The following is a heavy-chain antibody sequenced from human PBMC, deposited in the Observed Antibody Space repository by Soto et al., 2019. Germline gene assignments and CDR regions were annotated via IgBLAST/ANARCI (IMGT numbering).Heavy chain of an antibody. D-gene: IGHD6-13*01. J-gene: IGHJ6*02. CDR1: GFTFSSYG. Sequence: GGSLRLSCAASGFTFSSYGMHWVRQAPGKGLEWVAVISYDGSNKYYADSVKGRFTISRDNSKSTLYLQMNSLRAEDTAVYYCAKSGIAAAGTYYYYYGMDVWGQGTTVTVSS. CDR2: ISYDGSNK. CDR3: AKSGIAAAGTYYYYYGMDV. V-gene: IGHV3-30*18.